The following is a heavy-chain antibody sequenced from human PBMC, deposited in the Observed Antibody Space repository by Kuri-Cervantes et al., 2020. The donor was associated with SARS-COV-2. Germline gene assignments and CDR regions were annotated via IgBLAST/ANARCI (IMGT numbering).Heavy chain of an antibody. CDR1: GFTFSSYW. V-gene: IGHV3-7*01. CDR2: IKQDGSEK. Sequence: GGSLRLSCAASGFTFSSYWMSWVRQAPGKGLEWVANIKQDGSEKYYVDSVKGRFTISRDNAKNSLYLQMNSLRAADTAVYYCARESLVRGVITVYYYYGMDVWGQGTTVTVSS. D-gene: IGHD3-10*01. CDR3: ARESLVRGVITVYYYYGMDV. J-gene: IGHJ6*02.